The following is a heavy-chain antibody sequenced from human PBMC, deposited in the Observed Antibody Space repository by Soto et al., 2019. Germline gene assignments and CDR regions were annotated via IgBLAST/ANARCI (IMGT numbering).Heavy chain of an antibody. V-gene: IGHV1-2*04. J-gene: IGHJ4*01. CDR3: VKGNQLLRYYFEF. Sequence: ASVKVYCKASGYTFTGYYMHWVRQAPGQGLEWMGWINPNSGGTNYAQKFQGWVTMTRDTSISTAYVELSRLRSDDTAIYYCVKGNQLLRYYFEFWGPGTLVTVSS. D-gene: IGHD2-15*01. CDR2: INPNSGGT. CDR1: GYTFTGYY.